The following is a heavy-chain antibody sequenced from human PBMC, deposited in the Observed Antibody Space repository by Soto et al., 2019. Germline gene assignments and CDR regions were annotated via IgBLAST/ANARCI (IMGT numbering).Heavy chain of an antibody. V-gene: IGHV3-30*18. CDR1: GFTFSNYG. CDR2: ISYDGYNK. J-gene: IGHJ4*02. CDR3: AKDPANVEIHGAFDY. D-gene: IGHD4-17*01. Sequence: QVQQVESGGGVVQPGRSLRLSCAASGFTFSNYGMHWVRQAPGKGLEWVALISYDGYNKYYADSVKGRFTISRDSSKSTLYLQMDSLKAEDTAVYYCAKDPANVEIHGAFDYWGQGTLVTVSS.